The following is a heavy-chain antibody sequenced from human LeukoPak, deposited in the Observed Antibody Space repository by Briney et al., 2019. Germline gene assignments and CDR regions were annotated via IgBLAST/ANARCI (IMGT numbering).Heavy chain of an antibody. Sequence: GASVKVSCKASGYTFTSYGISWVRQAPGQGLEWMGWISAYNGNTNYAQKLQGRVTMTTDTSTSTAYMELRSLRSDDTAVYHCARGGAIYLVAPDYFDYWGQGTLVTVSS. J-gene: IGHJ4*02. CDR1: GYTFTSYG. CDR3: ARGGAIYLVAPDYFDY. CDR2: ISAYNGNT. D-gene: IGHD2-15*01. V-gene: IGHV1-18*04.